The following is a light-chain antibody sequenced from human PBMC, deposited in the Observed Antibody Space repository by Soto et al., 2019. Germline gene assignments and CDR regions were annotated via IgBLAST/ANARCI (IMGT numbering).Light chain of an antibody. Sequence: QSVLTQPPSASGSPGQSVTISCTGTSSDVGGYNYVSWYQQHPGKAPKLMIYEVSKRPSGVPDSFSGSKSGNTASLTVSGLQAEDEADYYCSSYAGSNNFVVFGGGTKVTV. CDR1: SSDVGGYNY. CDR2: EVS. CDR3: SSYAGSNNFVV. V-gene: IGLV2-8*01. J-gene: IGLJ2*01.